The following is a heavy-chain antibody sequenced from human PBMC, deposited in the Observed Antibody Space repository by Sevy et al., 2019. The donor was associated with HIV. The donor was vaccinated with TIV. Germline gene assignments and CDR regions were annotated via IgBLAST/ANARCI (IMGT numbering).Heavy chain of an antibody. CDR1: GYSFTNFD. CDR2: MNPNNGNT. Sequence: ASVKVSCKAAGYSFTNFDINWVRQATGQGLEWMGWMNPNNGNTHYAQKFQGRVTMTRSSSANTAYMELSSLTSEDTAIYHCARARLDYEFWSGSYFSRAPWGYKYYAMDVWGQGTTVTVSS. CDR3: ARARLDYEFWSGSYFSRAPWGYKYYAMDV. V-gene: IGHV1-8*01. J-gene: IGHJ6*02. D-gene: IGHD3-3*01.